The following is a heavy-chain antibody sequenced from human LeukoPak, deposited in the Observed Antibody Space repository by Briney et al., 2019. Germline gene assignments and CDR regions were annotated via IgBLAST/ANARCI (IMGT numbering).Heavy chain of an antibody. Sequence: SETLSLTCTVSGGSGDSINTYYWNWIRQPPGKGLEWIGNIYYSGSTNYNPSLKSRVTISVDTSKNQFSLKLSSVTAADTAVYYCARDLVGATQTSRDYYYYGMDVWGQGTTVTVSS. D-gene: IGHD1-26*01. V-gene: IGHV4-59*01. CDR1: GGSGDSINTYY. CDR3: ARDLVGATQTSRDYYYYGMDV. J-gene: IGHJ6*02. CDR2: IYYSGST.